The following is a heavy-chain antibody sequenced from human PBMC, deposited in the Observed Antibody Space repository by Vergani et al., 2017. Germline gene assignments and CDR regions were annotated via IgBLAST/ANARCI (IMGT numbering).Heavy chain of an antibody. D-gene: IGHD6-6*01. CDR3: ATRIAARGGMDV. CDR1: GYTFTGYY. V-gene: IGHV1-69*09. Sequence: QVQLVQSGAEVQKPGASVKVSCKASGYTFTGYYMHWVRQAPGQGLEWMGWINPILGIANYAQKFQGRVTITADKSTSTAYMELSSLRSEDTAVYYCATRIAARGGMDVWGQGTTVTVSS. J-gene: IGHJ6*02. CDR2: INPILGIA.